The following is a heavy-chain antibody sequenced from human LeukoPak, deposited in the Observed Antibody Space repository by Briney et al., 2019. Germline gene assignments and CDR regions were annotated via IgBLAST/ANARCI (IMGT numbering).Heavy chain of an antibody. Sequence: SETLSLTCAVYGGSFSGYYWSWIRQPPGKGLEWIGEINHSGSTNYNPSLKSRVTISVDTSKNQFSLKLSSVTAADTAVYYCARLGYYDFWSSYYHFDYWGQGTLVTVSS. CDR1: GGSFSGYY. D-gene: IGHD3-3*01. CDR3: ARLGYYDFWSSYYHFDY. V-gene: IGHV4-34*01. CDR2: INHSGST. J-gene: IGHJ4*02.